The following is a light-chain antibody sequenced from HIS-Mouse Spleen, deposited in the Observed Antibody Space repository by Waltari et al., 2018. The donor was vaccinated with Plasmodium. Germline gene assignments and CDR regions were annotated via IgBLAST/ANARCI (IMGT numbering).Light chain of an antibody. CDR3: NSRDSSGNHQV. J-gene: IGLJ3*02. CDR1: TLRCSY. Sequence: SSQLPQDPVLSLPLRQTVRLHCHGDTLRCSYAITYQQKPGQVPVLVIYGKNNRPSGIPDRFSGSSSGNTASLTITGAQAEDEADYYCNSRDSSGNHQVFGGGTKLTVL. V-gene: IGLV3-19*01. CDR2: GKN.